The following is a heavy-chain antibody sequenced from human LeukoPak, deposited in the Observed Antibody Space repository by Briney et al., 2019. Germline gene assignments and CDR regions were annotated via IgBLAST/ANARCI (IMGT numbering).Heavy chain of an antibody. Sequence: GGSLRLSCAASGFSFSSYSINWVRQAPGKGLEWVSYISGDGNAKHYTDSVNGRFTISRDNAKNALYLQMNSLRAEDTAVYLYARDYVYAFAYWGQGTLVTVSS. CDR2: ISGDGNAK. J-gene: IGHJ4*02. CDR3: ARDYVYAFAY. CDR1: GFSFSSYS. D-gene: IGHD2/OR15-2a*01. V-gene: IGHV3-48*01.